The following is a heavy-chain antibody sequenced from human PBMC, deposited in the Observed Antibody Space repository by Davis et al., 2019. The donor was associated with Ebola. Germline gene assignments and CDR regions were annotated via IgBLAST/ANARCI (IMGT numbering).Heavy chain of an antibody. CDR1: GFVFSNYV. CDR3: VKDTSNIWFDV. CDR2: LGTSADT. D-gene: IGHD2/OR15-2a*01. J-gene: IGHJ3*01. Sequence: GESLKISCAASGFVFSNYVMSWVRQAPGKGLEWVSTLGTSADTYYADSVKGRFTISRDNSKNTLHLQMNSLRVEDTAMYYCVKDTSNIWFDVWGQGTLVTVSA. V-gene: IGHV3-23*01.